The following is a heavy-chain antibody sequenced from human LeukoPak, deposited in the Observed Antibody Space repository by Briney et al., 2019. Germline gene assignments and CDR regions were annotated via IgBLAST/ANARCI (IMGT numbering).Heavy chain of an antibody. D-gene: IGHD6-19*01. Sequence: TSETLSLTCTVSGGSISSSSYYWGWIRQPPGKGLEWIGEINHSGSTNYNPSLKSRVTISVVTSKNQFSLKLSSVTAADTAVYYCARDLYLGMPVAGDTTAAYWGQGTLVTVSS. CDR2: INHSGST. J-gene: IGHJ4*02. V-gene: IGHV4-39*07. CDR3: ARDLYLGMPVAGDTTAAY. CDR1: GGSISSSSYY.